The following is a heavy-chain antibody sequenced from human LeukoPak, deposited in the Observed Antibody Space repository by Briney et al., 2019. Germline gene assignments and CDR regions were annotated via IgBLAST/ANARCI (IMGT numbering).Heavy chain of an antibody. V-gene: IGHV1-18*01. CDR3: AKDDGNNAKLLLDY. CDR2: ISAYNGNT. J-gene: IGHJ4*02. CDR1: GYTFTSYG. D-gene: IGHD2/OR15-2a*01. Sequence: ASVKVSCRASGYTFTSYGISWVRQAPGQGLEWMGWISAYNGNTNYAQKLQGRVTMTTDTSTSTAYMELRSLRSDDTAIYYCAKDDGNNAKLLLDYWGQGTLVTVSS.